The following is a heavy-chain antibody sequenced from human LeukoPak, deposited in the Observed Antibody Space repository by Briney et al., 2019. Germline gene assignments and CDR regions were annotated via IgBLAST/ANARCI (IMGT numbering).Heavy chain of an antibody. D-gene: IGHD1-26*01. CDR3: AKRQGPNSGSYDYFDP. J-gene: IGHJ5*02. V-gene: IGHV4-4*09. CDR1: GGSISSYY. CDR2: IHSSGYT. Sequence: SETLSLTCTVSGGSISSYYWSWIRQPPGQELEWIAYIHSSGYTNYNPSLKNRVTISVDTSKNQFSLKVTSVTAADTAVYYCAKRQGPNSGSYDYFDPWGQGTLVTVSS.